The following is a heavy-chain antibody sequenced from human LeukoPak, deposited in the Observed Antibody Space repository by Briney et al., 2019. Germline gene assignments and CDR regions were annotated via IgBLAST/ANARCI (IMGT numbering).Heavy chain of an antibody. V-gene: IGHV4-39*07. Sequence: PSETLSLTCTVSGGSISSSSYYWGWIRQPPGKGLEWIGSIYYSGSTYYNPSLKSRVTISVDTSKNQFSLKLSSVTAADTAVYYCARGGGLWSSSWEFDYWGQGTLVTVSS. J-gene: IGHJ4*02. CDR2: IYYSGST. CDR3: ARGGGLWSSSWEFDY. CDR1: GGSISSSSYY. D-gene: IGHD6-13*01.